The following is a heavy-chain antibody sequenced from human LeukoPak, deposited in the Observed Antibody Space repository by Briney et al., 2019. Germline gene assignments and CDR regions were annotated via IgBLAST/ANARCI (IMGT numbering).Heavy chain of an antibody. CDR1: GFTFSSYA. CDR2: ISYDGSNK. V-gene: IGHV3-30-3*01. J-gene: IGHJ3*02. Sequence: GESLRLSCAASGFTFSSYAMHWVRQAPGKGLEWVAVISYDGSNKYYADSVKGRFTISRDNSKNTLYLQMNSLRAEDTAVYYCARDEGYDFWSGYHDAFDIWGQGTMVTVSS. CDR3: ARDEGYDFWSGYHDAFDI. D-gene: IGHD3-3*01.